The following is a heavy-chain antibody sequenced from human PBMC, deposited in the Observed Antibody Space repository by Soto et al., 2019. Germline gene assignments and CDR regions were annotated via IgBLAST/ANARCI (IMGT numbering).Heavy chain of an antibody. Sequence: QVQLQESGPGLVKPSETLSLTCTVSGGSVSSGSYYWSWIRQPPGKGLEWIGYIYYSGSTNYNPSRESRVTISVDTSKNQCARKMSSGTAADTAVYYCARDDNWNYGSWFDPWGQGTLVTVSS. CDR3: ARDDNWNYGSWFDP. J-gene: IGHJ5*02. CDR1: GGSVSSGSYY. D-gene: IGHD1-7*01. V-gene: IGHV4-61*01. CDR2: IYYSGST.